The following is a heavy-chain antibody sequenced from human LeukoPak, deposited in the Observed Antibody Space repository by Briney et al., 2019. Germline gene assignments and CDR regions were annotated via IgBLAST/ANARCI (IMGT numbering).Heavy chain of an antibody. CDR2: INPNSGGT. V-gene: IGHV1-2*02. J-gene: IGHJ5*02. Sequence: ASVKVSCEASGYTFTGYYMHWVRQAPGQGLEWMGWINPNSGGTNYAQKFQGRVTMTRDTSISTAYMELSRLRSDDTAVYYCARTDCGGDCYSSRGWFDPWGQGTLVTVSS. CDR1: GYTFTGYY. CDR3: ARTDCGGDCYSSRGWFDP. D-gene: IGHD2-21*02.